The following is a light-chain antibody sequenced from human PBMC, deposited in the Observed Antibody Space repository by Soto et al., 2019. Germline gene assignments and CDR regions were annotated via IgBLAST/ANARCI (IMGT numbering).Light chain of an antibody. CDR1: QSISYW. J-gene: IGKJ1*01. V-gene: IGKV1-5*01. CDR2: DAS. Sequence: DIQMTQSPPTLSASVADRVTITCRASQSISYWLAWYQQKPGKAPKVLIYDASSLESGVPSRFSGSGSGTEFTLTINSLQPDDLATYYCQQYNTYWTFGQGTKVDIK. CDR3: QQYNTYWT.